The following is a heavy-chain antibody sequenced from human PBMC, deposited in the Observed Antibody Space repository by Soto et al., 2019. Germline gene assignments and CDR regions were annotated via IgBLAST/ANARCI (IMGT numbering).Heavy chain of an antibody. V-gene: IGHV3-74*01. CDR3: VRDSHGDY. CDR2: IDHDGPT. Sequence: EVQLVDSGGGLVQPGGSLRLSCAGSGFTFSNYWMHWVRQAPGKGLEWVSRIDHDGPTDYADSVRGRFTISRDNAENTLYLQMNSLRPEDTAVHYCVRDSHGDYWGQGTLVTVSS. J-gene: IGHJ4*02. CDR1: GFTFSNYW.